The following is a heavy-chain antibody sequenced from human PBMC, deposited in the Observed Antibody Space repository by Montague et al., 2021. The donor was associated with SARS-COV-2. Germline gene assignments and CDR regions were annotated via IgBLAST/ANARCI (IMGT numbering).Heavy chain of an antibody. V-gene: IGHV4-39*01. CDR1: GGSISSSSYY. Sequence: SETLSLTCTVSGGSISSSSYYWGWIRQPPGKGLEWIGSIYYSGGTYYNPSLKSRVTISVDTSKNQFSLKLSSVTAADTAVYYCARRVTGTTAHYYYYGMDVWGQGTTVTVSS. D-gene: IGHD1-20*01. J-gene: IGHJ6*02. CDR2: IYYSGGT. CDR3: ARRVTGTTAHYYYYGMDV.